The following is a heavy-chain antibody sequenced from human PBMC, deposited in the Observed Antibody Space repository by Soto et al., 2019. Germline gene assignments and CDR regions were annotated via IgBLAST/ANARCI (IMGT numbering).Heavy chain of an antibody. D-gene: IGHD6-13*01. V-gene: IGHV1-2*04. Sequence: QVQLVQSGAEVKKPGASVKVSCKASGYTFTGYYMHWVRQAPGQGLEWMGWINPNSGGTNYAQKFQGWVAITRDTSISTAYMELSRLRSDDTAVYYCARGTSPTAAGEHIDYWGQGTLVTVSS. CDR3: ARGTSPTAAGEHIDY. CDR2: INPNSGGT. J-gene: IGHJ4*02. CDR1: GYTFTGYY.